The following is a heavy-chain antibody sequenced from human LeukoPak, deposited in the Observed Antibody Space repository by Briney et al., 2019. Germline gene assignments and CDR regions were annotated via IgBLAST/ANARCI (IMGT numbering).Heavy chain of an antibody. Sequence: ASVKVSCXTSGYTFTDYYIHWVRQAPGQGLEWMGQINPHSGGAKYAQKFQGRVSMTRDTSINTAYMEVSRLTSDDTAIYYCARVTWKTVVAAPDYWGQGTLVTVSS. V-gene: IGHV1-2*06. D-gene: IGHD2-15*01. CDR3: ARVTWKTVVAAPDY. J-gene: IGHJ4*02. CDR1: GYTFTDYY. CDR2: INPHSGGA.